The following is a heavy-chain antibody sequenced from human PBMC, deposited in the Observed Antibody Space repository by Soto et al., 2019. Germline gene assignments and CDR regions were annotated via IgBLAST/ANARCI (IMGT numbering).Heavy chain of an antibody. CDR1: GDSVSSNSAA. D-gene: IGHD1-7*01. CDR3: ARGGGLELRPPRGWFDP. CDR2: TYYRSKWYN. Sequence: SQTLSLTCAISGDSVSSNSAAWNWIRQSPSRGLEWLGRTYYRSKWYNDYAVSVKSRITINPDTSKNQFSLQLNSVTPEDTAVYYCARGGGLELRPPRGWFDPWGQGTLVTVSS. V-gene: IGHV6-1*01. J-gene: IGHJ5*02.